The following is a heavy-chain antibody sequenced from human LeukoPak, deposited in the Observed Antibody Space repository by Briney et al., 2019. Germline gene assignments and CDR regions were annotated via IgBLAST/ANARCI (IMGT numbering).Heavy chain of an antibody. CDR1: GGTLRRHT. CDR2: IIPMMGIA. J-gene: IGHJ4*02. CDR3: ATIKRGNIYGYFDF. Sequence: EASVKVSCKASGGTLRRHTITWVRQAPGQGLEWMGRIIPMMGIANYAQKFQGRVTITADTSTDTAYMDLISLRSEDTAVYYCATIKRGNIYGYFDFWGQGILVTVSS. D-gene: IGHD5-18*01. V-gene: IGHV1-69*02.